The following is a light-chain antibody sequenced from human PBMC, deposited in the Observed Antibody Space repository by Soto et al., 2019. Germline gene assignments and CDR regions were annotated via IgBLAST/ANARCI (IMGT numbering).Light chain of an antibody. CDR2: DVS. J-gene: IGKJ3*01. CDR3: QQRSNRPRFT. V-gene: IGKV3-11*01. CDR1: QSISSY. Sequence: EIVLTQSPATLSVSPGERATLSFRASQSISSYLAWYQQKPGQAPRLLIYDVSNRATGTPARFSGSGSGTDFTLSISSLEPEDFAVYYCQQRSNRPRFTFGPGTKVDI.